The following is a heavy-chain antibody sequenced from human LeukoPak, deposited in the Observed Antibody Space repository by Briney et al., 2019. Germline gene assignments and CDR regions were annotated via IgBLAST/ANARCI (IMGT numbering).Heavy chain of an antibody. CDR3: AKTGSGYYYFDY. D-gene: IGHD3-22*01. J-gene: IGHJ4*02. V-gene: IGHV3-11*01. CDR1: GFTFSTYY. CDR2: IGSSGRTI. Sequence: PGGSLRLSCAASGFTFSTYYMGWIRQAPGKGLAWVSYIGSSGRTIYYADSVKGRFTISRDNSKNTLYLQMNSLRAEDTAVYYCAKTGSGYYYFDYWGQGTLVTVSS.